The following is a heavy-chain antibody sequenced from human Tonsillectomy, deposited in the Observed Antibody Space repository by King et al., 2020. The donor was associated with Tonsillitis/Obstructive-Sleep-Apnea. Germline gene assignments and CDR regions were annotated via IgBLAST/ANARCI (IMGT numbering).Heavy chain of an antibody. CDR1: GFTFSSYE. Sequence: VQLVESGGGLVQPGGSLRLSCAASGFTFSSYEMNWVRQAPGKGLEWVSYISSSGSTIYYADSVKGRFTISRDNAKNSLYLQMNSLRAEDTAVYYCARIYDSSGYDHSWGFDYWGQGTLVTVSS. CDR3: ARIYDSSGYDHSWGFDY. CDR2: ISSSGSTI. J-gene: IGHJ4*02. D-gene: IGHD3-22*01. V-gene: IGHV3-48*03.